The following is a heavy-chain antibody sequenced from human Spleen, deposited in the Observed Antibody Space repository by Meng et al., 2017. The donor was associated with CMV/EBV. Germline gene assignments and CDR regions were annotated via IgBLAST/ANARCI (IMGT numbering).Heavy chain of an antibody. CDR2: IIPILGIA. Sequence: SVKVSCKASGYTFISYGISWVRQAPGQGLEWMGGIIPILGIANYAQKFQGRVTITADKSTSTAYMELSSLRSEDTAVYYCAWGATDDAFDIWGQGTMVTVSS. V-gene: IGHV1-69*10. D-gene: IGHD1-26*01. CDR1: GYTFISYG. J-gene: IGHJ3*02. CDR3: AWGATDDAFDI.